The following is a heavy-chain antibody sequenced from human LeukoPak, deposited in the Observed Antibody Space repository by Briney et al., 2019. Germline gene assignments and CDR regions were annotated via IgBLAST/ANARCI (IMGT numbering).Heavy chain of an antibody. J-gene: IGHJ5*02. CDR3: ERQAYTDFWNAFPFDP. CDR2: IYYSGST. CDR1: GGSISIYY. V-gene: IGHV4-59*08. D-gene: IGHD3-3*01. Sequence: SETLSLTCTVSGGSISIYYWSWIRQPPGKGLEWIGYIYYSGSTNYNPSLKSRVTISVDTSKNQFSLKLSSVTAADTAMYYCERQAYTDFWNAFPFDPWGQGTLVTVSS.